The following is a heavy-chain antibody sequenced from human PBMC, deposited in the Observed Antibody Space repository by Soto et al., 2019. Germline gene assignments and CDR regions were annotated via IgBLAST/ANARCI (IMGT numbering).Heavy chain of an antibody. CDR1: GGSISSYY. Sequence: SETLSLTCTVSGGSISSYYWSWIRQPPGKGLEWIGYIYYSGSTNYNPSLKSRVTISVDTSKNQFSLKLSSVTAADTAVYYCARTYNWNFSNWFDPWGQGTLVTVSS. J-gene: IGHJ5*02. V-gene: IGHV4-59*01. CDR3: ARTYNWNFSNWFDP. CDR2: IYYSGST. D-gene: IGHD1-7*01.